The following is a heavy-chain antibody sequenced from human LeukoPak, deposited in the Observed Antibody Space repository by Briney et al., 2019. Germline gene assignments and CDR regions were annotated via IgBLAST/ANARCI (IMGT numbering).Heavy chain of an antibody. J-gene: IGHJ4*02. CDR2: ISSSSSNI. Sequence: GGSLRLSCATSGFALNFHSMNWVRQAPGKGLEWVSYISSSSSNIYYADSVKGRFTISRDNAKNALYLQMNSLRAEDTALYHCVLSPYDFWSGYYLYWGQGTLVTVSS. CDR3: VLSPYDFWSGYYLY. V-gene: IGHV3-48*04. D-gene: IGHD3-3*01. CDR1: GFALNFHS.